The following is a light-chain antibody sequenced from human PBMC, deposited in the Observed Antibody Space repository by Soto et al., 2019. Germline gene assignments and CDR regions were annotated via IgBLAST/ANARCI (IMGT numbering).Light chain of an antibody. CDR1: QSVSRY. CDR3: QQRSNWPWT. J-gene: IGKJ1*01. CDR2: DAS. V-gene: IGKV3-11*01. Sequence: EIVLTQSPATLSLSPGERATLSCRASQSVSRYLAWYQQKPGQAPRLLIYDASNRATGIPARFSGSGSGTDFTLTISRLEPEDFAVYYFQQRSNWPWTFGQGTKVEIK.